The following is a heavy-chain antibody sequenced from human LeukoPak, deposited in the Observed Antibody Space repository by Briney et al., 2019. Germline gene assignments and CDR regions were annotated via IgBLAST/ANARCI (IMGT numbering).Heavy chain of an antibody. CDR2: IIPILGIA. CDR1: GGTFGSYA. J-gene: IGHJ6*02. V-gene: IGHV1-69*04. Sequence: ASVKVSCKASGGTFGSYAISWVRQAPGQGLEWMGRIIPILGIANYAQKFQGRVTITADKSTSTAYMELSSLRSEDTAVYYCARGSRDYGDFYYYYGMDVWGQGTTVTVSS. D-gene: IGHD4-17*01. CDR3: ARGSRDYGDFYYYYGMDV.